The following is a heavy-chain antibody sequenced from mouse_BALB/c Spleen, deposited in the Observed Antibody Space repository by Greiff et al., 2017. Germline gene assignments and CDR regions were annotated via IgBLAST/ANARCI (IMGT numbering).Heavy chain of an antibody. J-gene: IGHJ3*01. CDR1: GFNIKDYY. V-gene: IGHV14-1*02. Sequence: VQLKESGAELVRPGALVKLSCKASGFNIKDYYMHWVKQRPEQGLEWIGWIDPENGNTIYDPKFQGKASITADTSSNTAYLQLSSLTSEDTAVYYCASSFNWDGFAYWGQGTLVTVSA. CDR3: ASSFNWDGFAY. CDR2: IDPENGNT. D-gene: IGHD4-1*01.